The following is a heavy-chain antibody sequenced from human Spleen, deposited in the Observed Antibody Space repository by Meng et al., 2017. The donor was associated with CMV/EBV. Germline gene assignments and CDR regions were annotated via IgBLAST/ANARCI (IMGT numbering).Heavy chain of an antibody. CDR1: GGTLKNYG. J-gene: IGHJ4*02. D-gene: IGHD1-26*01. CDR2: ILPIFITT. V-gene: IGHV1-69*05. Sequence: SVKVSCKASGGTLKNYGISWVRQAPGQGLEWIGGILPIFITTKYGQKFQGRITITTDESANTAYMELNSLRSEDTAVYYCARVSGSYSTFDYWGQGTLVTVSS. CDR3: ARVSGSYSTFDY.